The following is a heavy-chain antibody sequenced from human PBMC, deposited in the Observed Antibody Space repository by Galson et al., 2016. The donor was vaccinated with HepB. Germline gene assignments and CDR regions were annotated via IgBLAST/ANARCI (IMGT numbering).Heavy chain of an antibody. D-gene: IGHD1-26*01. CDR1: GITFSSYA. V-gene: IGHV3-23*01. CDR3: AKDRWELLRGFDY. J-gene: IGHJ4*02. Sequence: SLRLSCAASGITFSSYAMSWVRQAPGKWLEWVSGISGSGGSTPYADSVKVRFTVSSGSDPGTYYADSVTGRVTTSRDNPKNTLYLQMNSLSAEDTAVYYCAKDRWELLRGFDYWGQGALVTVSS. CDR2: ISGSGGST.